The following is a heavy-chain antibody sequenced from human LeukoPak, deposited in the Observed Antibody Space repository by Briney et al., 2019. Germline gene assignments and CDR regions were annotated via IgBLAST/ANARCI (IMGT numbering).Heavy chain of an antibody. Sequence: WETLSLTCTVSGGSISTYNWNWIXQPPGXGLEWIGCIFDSGSTNYNPSLKSRVTISVDPSKNQFSLKLSSVTAADTAVYYCARHSHGDYAIFDYWGQGTLVTVSS. CDR3: ARHSHGDYAIFDY. CDR2: IFDSGST. D-gene: IGHD4-17*01. V-gene: IGHV4-59*08. CDR1: GGSISTYN. J-gene: IGHJ4*02.